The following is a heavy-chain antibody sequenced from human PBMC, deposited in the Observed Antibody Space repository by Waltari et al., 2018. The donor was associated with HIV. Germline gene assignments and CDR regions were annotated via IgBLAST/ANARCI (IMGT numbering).Heavy chain of an antibody. CDR2: INAGNDNT. V-gene: IGHV1-3*01. D-gene: IGHD6-13*01. CDR3: ARWFSSSWYYYGMDV. CDR1: GYTLPSYA. Sequence: QVQLVQSGAEVKKPVASAKVSCKASGYTLPSYAIHWVRQAPGQRLEWMGWINAGNDNTKYSQKFQGRVTITRDTSANTAYMELSSLRSEDTAVYYCARWFSSSWYYYGMDVWGQGTTVTVSS. J-gene: IGHJ6*02.